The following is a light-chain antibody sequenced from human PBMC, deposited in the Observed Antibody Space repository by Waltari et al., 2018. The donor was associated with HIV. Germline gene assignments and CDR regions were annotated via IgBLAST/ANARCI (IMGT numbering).Light chain of an antibody. J-gene: IGKJ3*01. CDR2: WAS. V-gene: IGKV4-1*01. CDR3: QQYYTTPDT. Sequence: DIVMIQSPDPLAVSLGERATINCKSSQSLLYSSDNKNYLAWYQQKPGQPPKLLIYWASTRESGVPDRFSGSGSGTDFTLSISGLQAEDVAVYFCQQYYTTPDTFGPGTKVDIK. CDR1: QSLLYSSDNKNY.